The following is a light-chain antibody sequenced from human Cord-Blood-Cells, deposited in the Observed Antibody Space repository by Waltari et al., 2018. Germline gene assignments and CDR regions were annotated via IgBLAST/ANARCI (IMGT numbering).Light chain of an antibody. CDR1: SSDVGGSYF. CDR3: CSYAGSYNYV. V-gene: IGLV2-11*01. J-gene: IGLJ1*01. Sequence: QSALTQPRSVSGSPGPSVTISCPGTSSDVGGSYFVSGYQQHPGKAPNSMIYDVSKRPSGVPDRFSGSKSGNTASLTISGLQAEDEADYYCCSYAGSYNYVFGTGTKVTVL. CDR2: DVS.